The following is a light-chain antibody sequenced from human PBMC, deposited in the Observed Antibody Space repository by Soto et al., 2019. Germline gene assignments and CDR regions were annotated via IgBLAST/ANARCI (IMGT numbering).Light chain of an antibody. J-gene: IGLJ3*02. CDR3: CSYAGYNNWGV. CDR1: NSDIGGYNY. CDR2: EVT. Sequence: QSALTQPPSAPGSPGQSVTISSAGTNSDIGGYNYVSWYQQYPGKAPKLLIYEVTKRPSGVPDRFSGSKSGNTASLTVSGLQADDEADYYCCSYAGYNNWGVFGGGTTLTVL. V-gene: IGLV2-8*01.